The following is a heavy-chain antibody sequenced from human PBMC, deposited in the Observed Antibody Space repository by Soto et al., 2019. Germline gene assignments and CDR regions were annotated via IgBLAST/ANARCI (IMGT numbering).Heavy chain of an antibody. V-gene: IGHV1-3*01. CDR3: AARDGYNYF. J-gene: IGHJ4*02. Sequence: ASVKVSCKASGDTFTSYDMHWVRQAPGQRLEWMGWINAGNGNTKYSQKFQGRVTITADESTSTAYMELSSLRSEDTAVYYCAARDGYNYFWVQGTLVPVSS. D-gene: IGHD1-1*01. CDR2: INAGNGNT. CDR1: GDTFTSYD.